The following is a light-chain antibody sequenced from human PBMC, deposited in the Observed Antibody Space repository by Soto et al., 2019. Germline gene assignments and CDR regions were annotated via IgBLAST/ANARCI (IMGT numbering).Light chain of an antibody. J-gene: IGKJ1*01. Sequence: IVLTQSPGTLSLSPGERATLSCRASQSVSSSYLAWYQQKPGQAPRLLIYGASSRATGIPDRFCGSGSGTDFTLTISRLEPEDFAVYYCQQYGSSPPWTFGQGTKVEIK. CDR3: QQYGSSPPWT. CDR1: QSVSSSY. V-gene: IGKV3-20*01. CDR2: GAS.